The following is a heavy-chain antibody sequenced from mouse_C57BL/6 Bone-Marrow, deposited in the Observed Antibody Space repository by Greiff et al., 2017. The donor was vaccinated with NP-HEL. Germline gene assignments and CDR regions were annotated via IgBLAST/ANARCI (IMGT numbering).Heavy chain of an antibody. CDR2: ISDGGSYT. CDR3: ARDGGYSWYFDV. CDR1: GFTFSSYA. V-gene: IGHV5-4*01. D-gene: IGHD2-3*01. Sequence: EVNVVESGGGLVKPGGSLKLSCAASGFTFSSYAMSWVRQTPEKRLEWVATISDGGSYTYYPDNVTGRFTISRDNAKNNLYLQMSHLKSEDTAMYYCARDGGYSWYFDVGGTGTTVTVSS. J-gene: IGHJ1*03.